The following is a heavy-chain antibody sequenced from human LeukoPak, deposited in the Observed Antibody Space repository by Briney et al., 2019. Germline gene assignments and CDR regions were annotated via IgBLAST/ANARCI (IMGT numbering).Heavy chain of an antibody. CDR2: INTNGGST. CDR1: GFTFSRYG. Sequence: GGSLRLSCAASGFTFSRYGMSWVRQAPGKGLEWVAAINTNGGSTYYADSVKGRFTISRDNSKNTLYLQMNSLRAEDMAVYYCAKSKTGNGDYGYFDYWGQGTLVTVSS. CDR3: AKSKTGNGDYGYFDY. D-gene: IGHD4-17*01. V-gene: IGHV3-23*01. J-gene: IGHJ4*02.